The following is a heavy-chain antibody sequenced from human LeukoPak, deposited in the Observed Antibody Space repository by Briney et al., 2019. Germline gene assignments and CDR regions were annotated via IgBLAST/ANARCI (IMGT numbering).Heavy chain of an antibody. D-gene: IGHD6-19*01. CDR2: ISYDGSNK. CDR1: GFTFSSYA. Sequence: GGSLRLSCAASGFTFSSYAMHWVRQAPGKGLEWVAVISYDGSNKYYADSVKGRFTISRDNSKNTLYLQMNSLRAEDTAVYYCEANTALYSSGGSTYFFDYWGQGTLVAVSS. CDR3: EANTALYSSGGSTYFFDY. J-gene: IGHJ4*02. V-gene: IGHV3-30-3*01.